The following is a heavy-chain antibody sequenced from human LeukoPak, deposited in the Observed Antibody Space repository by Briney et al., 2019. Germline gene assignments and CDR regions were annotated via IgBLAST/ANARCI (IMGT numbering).Heavy chain of an antibody. D-gene: IGHD5-18*01. V-gene: IGHV4-4*07. CDR1: GGSISSYY. J-gene: IGHJ4*02. CDR2: IYTSGST. Sequence: SETLSLTCTVSGGSISSYYWSWLRQPAGKGLEWIGRIYTSGSTNYSPSLKSRVTMSVDTSKNQFSLKLSSVTAADPAVYYCARESEGGDTAMDYWGQGTLVTVSS. CDR3: ARESEGGDTAMDY.